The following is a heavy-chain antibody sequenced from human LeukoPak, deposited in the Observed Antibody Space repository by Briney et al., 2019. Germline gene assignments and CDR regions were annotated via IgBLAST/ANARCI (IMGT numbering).Heavy chain of an antibody. D-gene: IGHD2-2*01. CDR2: IDPSDSYT. CDR1: GYSFTSYW. J-gene: IGHJ3*02. CDR3: ARRDLGGYCSSTSCYDGAFDI. Sequence: GESLKISCKGSGYSFTSYWISWVRQMPGKGLEWMGRIDPSDSYTNYSPSFQGHVTISADKSISTAYLQWSSLKASDAAMYYCARRDLGGYCSSTSCYDGAFDIRGQGTMVTVSS. V-gene: IGHV5-10-1*01.